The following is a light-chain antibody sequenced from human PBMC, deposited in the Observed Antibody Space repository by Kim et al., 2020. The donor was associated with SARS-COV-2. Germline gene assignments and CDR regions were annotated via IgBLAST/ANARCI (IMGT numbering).Light chain of an antibody. Sequence: EIVLTQSPGTLSLSPGERATLSCRASQSVSSSYLAWYQQKPGQAPRLLIYGASSRATGIPDRFSGSGSGTDFTLTISRLEPEDFAVYYWQQYGSSPWTFGQGTKVDSK. CDR3: QQYGSSPWT. CDR1: QSVSSSY. J-gene: IGKJ1*01. CDR2: GAS. V-gene: IGKV3-20*01.